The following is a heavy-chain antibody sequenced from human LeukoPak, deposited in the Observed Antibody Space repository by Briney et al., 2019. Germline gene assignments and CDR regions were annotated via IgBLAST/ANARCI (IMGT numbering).Heavy chain of an antibody. D-gene: IGHD2-21*01. CDR2: ISLGVSDT. Sequence: GESLKISCQGPAYSSNTYCIAWVRHMRGQGLEWRGIISLGVSDTRYSTSLQGQITMSADKSINTAYLRWSSLKASDTAMYYCARAYYCGGGGCKLEYWGQGTLVTVSS. J-gene: IGHJ4*02. CDR1: AYSSNTYC. CDR3: ARAYYCGGGGCKLEY. V-gene: IGHV5-51*01.